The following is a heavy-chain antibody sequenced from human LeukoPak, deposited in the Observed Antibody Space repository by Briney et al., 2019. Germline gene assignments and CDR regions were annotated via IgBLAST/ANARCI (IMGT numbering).Heavy chain of an antibody. CDR2: ISPGGGTT. CDR1: GFAFGSEA. J-gene: IGHJ1*01. Sequence: PGGSLRLSCAVSGFAFGSEAMSWVRQSPARGLEWVASISPGGGTTYYADYVKGRFTISRDNSKNTLYLQMNSLRAEDTAVYYCARDREVGGLGYFQHWGQGTLVTVSS. CDR3: ARDREVGGLGYFQH. D-gene: IGHD3-10*01. V-gene: IGHV3-23*01.